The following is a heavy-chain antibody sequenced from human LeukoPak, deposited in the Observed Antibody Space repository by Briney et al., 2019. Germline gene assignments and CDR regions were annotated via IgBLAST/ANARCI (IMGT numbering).Heavy chain of an antibody. CDR2: IYYSGST. D-gene: IGHD1-26*01. CDR1: GGSISSSSYY. V-gene: IGHV4-39*02. CDR3: AREFDGSASGAGY. J-gene: IGHJ4*02. Sequence: PSETLSLTCTVSGGSISSSSYYWGWIRQPPGKGLEWIGSIYYSGSTYYNPSLKSRVTISVDTSKNQFSLKLSSVTAADTAVYYCAREFDGSASGAGYWGQGTLVTVSS.